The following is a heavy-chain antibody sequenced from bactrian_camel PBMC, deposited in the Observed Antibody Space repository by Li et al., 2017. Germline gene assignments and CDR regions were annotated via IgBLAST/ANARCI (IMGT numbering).Heavy chain of an antibody. D-gene: IGHD3*01. CDR2: IDSSGST. J-gene: IGHJ4*01. CDR3: AAEWGTWDCNAGSWVPGKESTY. CDR1: GYNYRRC. Sequence: CAASGYNYRRCMGWFRQAPGKEREWVAFIDSSGSTTYADSVKGRFTISKDNDNTLYLQMNSLEPVDTAMYYCAAEWGTWDCNAGSWVPGKESTYWGQGTQVTVS. V-gene: IGHV3S57*01.